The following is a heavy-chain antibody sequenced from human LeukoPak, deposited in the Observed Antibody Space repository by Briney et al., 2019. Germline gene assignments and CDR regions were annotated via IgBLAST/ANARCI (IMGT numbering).Heavy chain of an antibody. CDR2: IYHSGST. D-gene: IGHD3-22*01. CDR1: GYSISSGYY. J-gene: IGHJ3*02. Sequence: SETLSLTCAVSGYSISSGYYWGRIRQPPGKGLEWIGSIYHSGSTYYNPSLKSRVTISVDTSKNQFSLKLSSVTAADTAVYYCATVYYDSSGYAFDIWGQGTMVTVSS. CDR3: ATVYYDSSGYAFDI. V-gene: IGHV4-38-2*01.